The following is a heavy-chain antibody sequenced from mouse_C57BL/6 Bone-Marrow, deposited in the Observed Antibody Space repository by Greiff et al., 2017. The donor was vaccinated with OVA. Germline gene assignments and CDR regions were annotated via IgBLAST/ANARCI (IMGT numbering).Heavy chain of an antibody. CDR3: ARYYYGSSPHYFDY. D-gene: IGHD1-1*01. J-gene: IGHJ2*01. CDR2: IYPGGGYT. CDR1: GYTFTNYW. Sequence: QVQLKQSGAELVRPGTSVKMSCKASGYTFTNYWIGWAKQRPGHGLEWIGDIYPGGGYTNYNEKFKGKATLTADKSSSTAYMQFSSLTSEDSAIYYCARYYYGSSPHYFDYWGQGTTLTVSS. V-gene: IGHV1-63*01.